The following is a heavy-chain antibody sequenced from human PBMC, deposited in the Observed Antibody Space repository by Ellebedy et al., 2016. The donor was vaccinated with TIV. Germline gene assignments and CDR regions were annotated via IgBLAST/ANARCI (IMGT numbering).Heavy chain of an antibody. D-gene: IGHD4-23*01. V-gene: IGHV3-11*01. J-gene: IGHJ1*01. Sequence: GGSLRLXXAASGFTFSDYYMSWIRQAPGKGLEWVSYISSSGSTIYYADSVKGRFTVSRDNAKNSLYLQMNSLRAEDTAVYYCARGWYGNAEYFQHWGQGTLVTVSS. CDR2: ISSSGSTI. CDR1: GFTFSDYY. CDR3: ARGWYGNAEYFQH.